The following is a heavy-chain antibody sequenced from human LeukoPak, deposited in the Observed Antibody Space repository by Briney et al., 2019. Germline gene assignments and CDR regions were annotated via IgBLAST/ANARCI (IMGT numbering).Heavy chain of an antibody. D-gene: IGHD3-16*01. V-gene: IGHV3-48*03. Sequence: PGGSLRLSCAGSGFTFSSYEMNWVRQAPGKGLQWVSYISSSGNKIYYANSVKGRFTISRDNAKNSLYLQMSSLGAEDTAVYYCARDYGYAFDTWGQGTMVTVSS. CDR3: ARDYGYAFDT. CDR1: GFTFSSYE. J-gene: IGHJ3*02. CDR2: ISSSGNKI.